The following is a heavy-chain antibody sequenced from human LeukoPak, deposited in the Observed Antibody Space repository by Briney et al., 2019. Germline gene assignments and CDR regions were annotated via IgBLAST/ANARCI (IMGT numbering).Heavy chain of an antibody. D-gene: IGHD1-26*01. J-gene: IGHJ4*02. Sequence: GASVKVSCKASGYTFTGYYIHWVRQAPAQGLEWMGWINPYSGATNYAQKLQGRVTMTRDTSISTAYMDLSRLTSDDTAVYYCARIRGGNNYHFDYWGQGTLVTVSS. V-gene: IGHV1-2*02. CDR2: INPYSGAT. CDR1: GYTFTGYY. CDR3: ARIRGGNNYHFDY.